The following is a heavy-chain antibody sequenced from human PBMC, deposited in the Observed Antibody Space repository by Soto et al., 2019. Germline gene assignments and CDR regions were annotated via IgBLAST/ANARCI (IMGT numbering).Heavy chain of an antibody. Sequence: SETLSLTCTVSGVSISSGGYYLSWIRQHPGKGLEWIGYIYNSGSTYYNPSLKSRVTISVDTSKNQFSLKLSSVTAADTAVYYCARISCSGGSCYSYYFDYWGQGTLVTAPQ. CDR3: ARISCSGGSCYSYYFDY. V-gene: IGHV4-31*03. CDR1: GVSISSGGYY. J-gene: IGHJ4*02. CDR2: IYNSGST. D-gene: IGHD2-15*01.